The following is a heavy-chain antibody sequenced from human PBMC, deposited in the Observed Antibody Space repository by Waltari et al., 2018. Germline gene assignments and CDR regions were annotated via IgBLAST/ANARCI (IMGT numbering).Heavy chain of an antibody. J-gene: IGHJ4*02. V-gene: IGHV2-5*02. D-gene: IGHD3-3*01. Sequence: QITLTESGPMLVKPTQTLTLTCTFSGFSLSTSGVGVGWIRQPPGRAPECLAVIYWDDESRYSPSRRKRLTITKDISKSQVVLKVTEVDPVDTATYYCAHSPGYYDVWTGYYRYYFDFWGQGTLVTVS. CDR3: AHSPGYYDVWTGYYRYYFDF. CDR1: GFSLSTSGVG. CDR2: IYWDDES.